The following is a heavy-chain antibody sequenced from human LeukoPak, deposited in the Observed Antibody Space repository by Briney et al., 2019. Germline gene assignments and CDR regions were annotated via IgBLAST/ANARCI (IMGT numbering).Heavy chain of an antibody. CDR1: GFTFSDYS. D-gene: IGHD3-10*01. V-gene: IGHV3-48*01. CDR3: VGWGSDES. CDR2: ISSSSTV. Sequence: GGSLRLSCAGGFTFSDYSMNWIRQAPGKGLEWVSYISSSSTVYYTDSVKGRFTISRDNAKRSLYLQMNSLRAEDTAVYYCVGWGSDESWGQRTLVTVSS. J-gene: IGHJ5*02.